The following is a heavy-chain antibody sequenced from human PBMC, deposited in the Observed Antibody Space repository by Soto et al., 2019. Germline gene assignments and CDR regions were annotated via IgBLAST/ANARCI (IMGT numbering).Heavy chain of an antibody. CDR2: IIPIFGTA. V-gene: IGHV1-69*13. CDR1: GGTFSSYA. D-gene: IGHD3-22*01. J-gene: IGHJ4*02. CDR3: ARDYYDSSGYYSPRFDY. Sequence: SVKVSCKASGGTFSSYAISWVRQAPGQGLEWMGGIIPIFGTANYAQKFQGRVTITADESTSTAYMELSSLRSEDTAVYYCARDYYDSSGYYSPRFDYWGQGTLVTVSS.